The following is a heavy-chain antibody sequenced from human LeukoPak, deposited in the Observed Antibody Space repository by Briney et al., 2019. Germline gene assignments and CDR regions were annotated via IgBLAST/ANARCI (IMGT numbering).Heavy chain of an antibody. D-gene: IGHD4-11*01. CDR3: ARGYSNYYY. J-gene: IGHJ4*02. V-gene: IGHV4-34*01. CDR1: GGSFSGYY. Sequence: PSETLSLTCVVYGGSFSGYYWSWIRQPPGKGLEWIGEINHSGSTNYNPSLKSRVTISVDTSKNQFSLKLSSVTAADTAVYYCARGYSNYYYWGQGTLVTVSS. CDR2: INHSGST.